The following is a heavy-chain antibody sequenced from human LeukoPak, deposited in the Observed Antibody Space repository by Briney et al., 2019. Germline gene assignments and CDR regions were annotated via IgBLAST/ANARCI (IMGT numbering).Heavy chain of an antibody. CDR1: GGSFSGYY. Sequence: PSETLSLTCAVYGGSFSGYYWGWIRQPPGKGLEWIGNIYYSGPTYYNPSLKSRVTISVDTSKNHFSLKLSSVTAADTAVYYCATYYYYGSGSPFDYWGQGTLVTVSS. J-gene: IGHJ4*02. D-gene: IGHD3-10*01. CDR3: ATYYYYGSGSPFDY. V-gene: IGHV4-34*01. CDR2: IYYSGPT.